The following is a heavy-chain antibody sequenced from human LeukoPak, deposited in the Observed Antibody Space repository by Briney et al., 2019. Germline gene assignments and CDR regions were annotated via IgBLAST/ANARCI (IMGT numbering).Heavy chain of an antibody. J-gene: IGHJ4*02. D-gene: IGHD1-26*01. V-gene: IGHV3-23*01. CDR2: ISGSGGST. CDR1: GFTFSSYA. Sequence: GGSLRLSCAASGFTFSSYAMSWVRQAPGKGLEWVSAISGSGGSTYYADSVKGRFTISRDNSKNTLYLQMNSLGAEETAVYYCAKLQIVGATKDYFDYWGQGTLVTVSS. CDR3: AKLQIVGATKDYFDY.